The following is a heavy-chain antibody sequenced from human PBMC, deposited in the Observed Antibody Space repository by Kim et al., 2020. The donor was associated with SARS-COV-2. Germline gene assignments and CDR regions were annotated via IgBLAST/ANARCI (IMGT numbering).Heavy chain of an antibody. CDR3: AGANYYDSSGTDY. CDR2: IISIVGTA. Sequence: SVKVSCKASGGTFSSYAISWVRQAPGQGLEWMGGIISIVGTANYAQKFKGRVTITADESTSTAYMELRSLRSEDTAVYYGAGANYYDSSGTDYWGQGTLVTASS. V-gene: IGHV1-69*13. CDR1: GGTFSSYA. J-gene: IGHJ4*02. D-gene: IGHD3-22*01.